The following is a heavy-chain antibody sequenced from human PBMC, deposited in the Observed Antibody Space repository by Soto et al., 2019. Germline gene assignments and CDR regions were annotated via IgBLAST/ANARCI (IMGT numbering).Heavy chain of an antibody. Sequence: GESLQISCKGSGYSFTSYWICWVRQMPGKGLEWMGVICPGDSDTRYSPSFQGQVTISADKSISTAYLQWNSLKASDTAMYYCARSAAPYYDFWSGPPGDYMDVWGKGTTVTVSS. CDR2: ICPGDSDT. V-gene: IGHV5-51*01. CDR1: GYSFTSYW. CDR3: ARSAAPYYDFWSGPPGDYMDV. D-gene: IGHD3-3*01. J-gene: IGHJ6*03.